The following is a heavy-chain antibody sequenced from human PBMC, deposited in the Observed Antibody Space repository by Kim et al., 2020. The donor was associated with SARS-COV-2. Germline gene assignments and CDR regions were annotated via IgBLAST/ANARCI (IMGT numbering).Heavy chain of an antibody. J-gene: IGHJ3*02. V-gene: IGHV3-30*07. Sequence: SVKGRFTTSRKNSKNTLYLTMNSLGAEDTAVYYCARDSDSGSYGGYAFDIWGQGTMVTVSS. D-gene: IGHD1-26*01. CDR3: ARDSDSGSYGGYAFDI.